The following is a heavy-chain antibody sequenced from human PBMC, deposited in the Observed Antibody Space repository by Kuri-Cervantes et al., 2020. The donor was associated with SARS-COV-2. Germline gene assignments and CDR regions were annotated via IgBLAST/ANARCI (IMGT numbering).Heavy chain of an antibody. CDR3: ARRYTDVLGFLEWPGKTQYYYYIDV. CDR2: IKEDGSGQ. J-gene: IGHJ6*03. V-gene: IGHV3-7*03. Sequence: GGSLRLSCAASGVIFSNFWMNWVRQAPGKGLEWVAKIKEDGSGQYYVDSVKGRFTISRDNAKNTLYLQMNSLRAEDTAVYYCARRYTDVLGFLEWPGKTQYYYYIDVWGKGTTVTVSS. CDR1: GVIFSNFW. D-gene: IGHD3-3*01.